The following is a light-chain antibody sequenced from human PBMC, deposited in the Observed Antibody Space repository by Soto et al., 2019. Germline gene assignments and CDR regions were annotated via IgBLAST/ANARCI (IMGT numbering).Light chain of an antibody. CDR3: QSYDSSLSGFYV. J-gene: IGLJ1*01. Sequence: QSVLTQPPSVSVAPGQRVTISGTGSSSNIGAGYDVHWYQQLPGTAPKLLIYGDSNRPSGVPDGFSGSKSGTSASLDITGLQAEDEADYYCQSYDSSLSGFYVFGTGTKVTVL. CDR1: SSNIGAGYD. V-gene: IGLV1-40*01. CDR2: GDS.